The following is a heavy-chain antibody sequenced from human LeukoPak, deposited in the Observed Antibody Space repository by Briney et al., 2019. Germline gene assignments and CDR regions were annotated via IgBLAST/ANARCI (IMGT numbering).Heavy chain of an antibody. J-gene: IGHJ4*02. CDR3: AKDPSSQYYFDY. CDR2: ISGSGSST. Sequence: GGSLRLSCAASGFTFSSYAMSWVRQAPGKGLEWVSAISGSGSSTYYADSVKGRFTISRDNSKNTLYLQMNSLRAEDTAVYYCAKDPSSQYYFDYWGQGTLVTVSS. D-gene: IGHD6-13*01. V-gene: IGHV3-23*01. CDR1: GFTFSSYA.